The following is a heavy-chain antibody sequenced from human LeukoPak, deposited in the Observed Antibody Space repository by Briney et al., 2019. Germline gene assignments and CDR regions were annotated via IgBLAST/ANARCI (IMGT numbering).Heavy chain of an antibody. V-gene: IGHV3-72*01. CDR2: IRNKANSYTT. CDR3: GRALYGSGSYNIDY. Sequence: GGSLRLSCAASGFTFSDHYMDWVRQAPRKGLEWVGRIRNKANSYTTEYAASVIGRFTISRDDSKTSLYLQMSSLNTEDTAVYYCGRALYGSGSYNIDYWGQGTLVTVSS. CDR1: GFTFSDHY. D-gene: IGHD3-10*01. J-gene: IGHJ4*02.